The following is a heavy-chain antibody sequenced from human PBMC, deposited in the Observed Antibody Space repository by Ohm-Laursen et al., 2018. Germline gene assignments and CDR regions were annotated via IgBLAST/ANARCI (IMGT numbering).Heavy chain of an antibody. CDR3: ARDLLSPRSSLDAFDI. J-gene: IGHJ3*02. V-gene: IGHV4-31*03. CDR1: GGSISSGGYY. Sequence: SDTLSLTCTVSGGSISSGGYYWSWIRQHPGKGLEWIGYIYYGGSTYYNPSLKSRVTVSVDTSKNQFSLKLSSVTAADTAVYYCARDLLSPRSSLDAFDIWGQGTMVTVSS. D-gene: IGHD2-15*01. CDR2: IYYGGST.